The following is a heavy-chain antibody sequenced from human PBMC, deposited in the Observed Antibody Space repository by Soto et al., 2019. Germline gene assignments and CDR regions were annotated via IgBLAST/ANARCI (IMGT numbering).Heavy chain of an antibody. V-gene: IGHV3-9*01. J-gene: IGHJ4*02. D-gene: IGHD3-22*01. CDR3: TVDWVNTVY. CDR1: GFSFDDYA. Sequence: GGSLRLSCAASGFSFDDYAMHWVRQAPGKGLEWVSGLSWNGGGIEYADSVKGRFTVSRDNAKNSLYLQMNSLKSEDTAVYYCTVDWVNTVYWGQGTLVTVS. CDR2: LSWNGGGI.